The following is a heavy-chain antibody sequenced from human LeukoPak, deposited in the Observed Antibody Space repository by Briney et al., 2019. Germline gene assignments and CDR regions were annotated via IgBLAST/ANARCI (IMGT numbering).Heavy chain of an antibody. V-gene: IGHV1-2*02. CDR1: GYTFTDYY. Sequence: ASVKLSCKASGYTFTDYYIHWVRQAPGQGLEWMGWINPNSGGTDYVQRFQGRVTMTRDTSITTAYMEVSRLRSDDTALYYCARDLLHESFDYWGQGTLVTVSS. CDR3: ARDLLHESFDY. CDR2: INPNSGGT. J-gene: IGHJ4*02.